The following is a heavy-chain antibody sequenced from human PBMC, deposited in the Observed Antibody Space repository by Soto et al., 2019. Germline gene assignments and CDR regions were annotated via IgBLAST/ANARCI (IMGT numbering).Heavy chain of an antibody. CDR3: ARDKRRKPFDL. V-gene: IGHV3-48*02. CDR1: GFPFSDCS. CDR2: ISSSGSTT. J-gene: IGHJ4*02. Sequence: EAQLVESGGGLVQPGESLRLSCAASGFPFSDCSMNWVRQAPGKGPEWVAYISSSGSTTHYAESVKGRFSVSRDNAKNSMYLQMNSLRDDDTAVYYCARDKRRKPFDLWGQGSLVTVSS.